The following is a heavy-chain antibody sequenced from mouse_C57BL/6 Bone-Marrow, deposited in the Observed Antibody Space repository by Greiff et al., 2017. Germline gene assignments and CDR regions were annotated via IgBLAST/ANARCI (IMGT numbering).Heavy chain of an antibody. CDR2: INPSTGGT. Sequence: VQLQQSGPELVKPGASVKISCKASGYSFTGYYMNWVKQSPEKSLEWIGEINPSTGGTTYNQKFKAKATLTVDKSSSTAYMQLKSLTSEDSAVYYGARSYYYGSSYRYFDVWGTGTTVTVSS. CDR1: GYSFTGYY. D-gene: IGHD1-1*01. V-gene: IGHV1-42*01. J-gene: IGHJ1*03. CDR3: ARSYYYGSSYRYFDV.